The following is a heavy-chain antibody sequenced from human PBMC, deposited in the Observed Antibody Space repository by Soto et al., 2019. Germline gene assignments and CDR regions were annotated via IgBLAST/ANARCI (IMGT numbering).Heavy chain of an antibody. J-gene: IGHJ4*02. CDR2: IKSKTDGGTT. Sequence: PGGSLRLSCAASGFTFSNAWMSWVRQAPGKGLEWVGRIKSKTDGGTTDYAAPVKGRFTISRDDSKNTLYLQMNSLKTEDTAVYYCTTTGSGSYYGVSFGYWGQGTLVTVSS. D-gene: IGHD1-26*01. CDR3: TTTGSGSYYGVSFGY. CDR1: GFTFSNAW. V-gene: IGHV3-15*01.